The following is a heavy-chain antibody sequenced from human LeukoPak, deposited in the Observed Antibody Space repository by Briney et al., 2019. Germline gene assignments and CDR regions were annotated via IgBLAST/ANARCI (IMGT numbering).Heavy chain of an antibody. CDR1: GGSISSYY. V-gene: IGHV4-59*01. CDR3: ARGGGDDAFDI. Sequence: SETLSLTCTVSGGSISSYYWSWIRQPPGKGLEWIGYIYYSGSTNYNPSLKSRVTISVDTSKNQFSLKLSSVTAADTAVYYCARGGGDDAFDIWGQGTMVTVSS. CDR2: IYYSGST. D-gene: IGHD3-16*01. J-gene: IGHJ3*02.